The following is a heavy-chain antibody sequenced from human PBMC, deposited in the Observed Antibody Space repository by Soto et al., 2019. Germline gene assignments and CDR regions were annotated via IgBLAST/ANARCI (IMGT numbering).Heavy chain of an antibody. Sequence: SVKVSCKASGGTLSSFINYPINWVRQAPGQGLEWMGGIVPNVGTVNYAQKFQGRVTVTADKSTGTAYMELSSLRSEDTALYYCARRDTSGFLRYFDSWGQGTLVTVSS. CDR2: IVPNVGTV. V-gene: IGHV1-69*06. J-gene: IGHJ4*03. D-gene: IGHD3-3*01. CDR1: GGTLSSFINYP. CDR3: ARRDTSGFLRYFDS.